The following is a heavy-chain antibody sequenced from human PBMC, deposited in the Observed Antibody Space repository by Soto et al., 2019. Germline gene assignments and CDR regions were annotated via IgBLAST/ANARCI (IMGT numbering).Heavy chain of an antibody. CDR2: ISAYNGNT. CDR3: ARSPLLTSFGVVTRHYYGMDV. Sequence: ASVKVSCKVSGYTLTELSMHWVRQAPGQGLEWMGWISAYNGNTNYAQKLQGRVTMTTDTSTSTAYMELRSLRSDDTAVYYCARSPLLTSFGVVTRHYYGMDVWGQGTTVTVSS. D-gene: IGHD3-3*01. V-gene: IGHV1-18*01. J-gene: IGHJ6*02. CDR1: GYTLTELS.